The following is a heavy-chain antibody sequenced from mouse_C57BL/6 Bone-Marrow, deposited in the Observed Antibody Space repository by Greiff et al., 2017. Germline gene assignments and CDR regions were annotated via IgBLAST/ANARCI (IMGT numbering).Heavy chain of an antibody. Sequence: QVQLQQPGAELVMPGASVKLSCKASGYTFTSYWMHWVKQRPGQGLEWIGEIDPSDSYTNYNQKFKGKSTLTVDKSSSTAYMQLSILTSEDSAFYYCARFYYGKGYYAMDYWGQGTSVTVSS. D-gene: IGHD2-1*01. CDR2: IDPSDSYT. CDR3: ARFYYGKGYYAMDY. V-gene: IGHV1-69*01. CDR1: GYTFTSYW. J-gene: IGHJ4*01.